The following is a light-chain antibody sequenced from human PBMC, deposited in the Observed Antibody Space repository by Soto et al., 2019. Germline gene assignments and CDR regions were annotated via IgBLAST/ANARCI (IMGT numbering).Light chain of an antibody. V-gene: IGLV2-14*01. J-gene: IGLJ1*01. CDR2: DVT. Sequence: QFALTQPASVSGSPGQSITISCTGTSSDVGGYNFVSWYQQYPGKAPKLMIHDVTSRPSGVSNRFSGSKSGTTASLTISGLQAEDEADYYCCSYASSTSYVFGTGTKLTVL. CDR1: SSDVGGYNF. CDR3: CSYASSTSYV.